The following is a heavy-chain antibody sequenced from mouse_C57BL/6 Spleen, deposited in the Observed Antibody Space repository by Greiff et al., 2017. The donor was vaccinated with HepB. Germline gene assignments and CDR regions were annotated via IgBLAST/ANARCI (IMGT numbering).Heavy chain of an antibody. CDR2: IDPSDSYT. CDR1: GYTFTSYW. J-gene: IGHJ2*01. Sequence: QVQLQQPGAELVKPGASVKLSCKASGYTFTSYWMQWVKQRPGQGLEWIGEIDPSDSYTNYNQKFKGKATLTVDTSSSTAYMQLSSLTSEDSAVYYCASGDYGNPDYWGQGTTLTVSS. CDR3: ASGDYGNPDY. D-gene: IGHD2-1*01. V-gene: IGHV1-50*01.